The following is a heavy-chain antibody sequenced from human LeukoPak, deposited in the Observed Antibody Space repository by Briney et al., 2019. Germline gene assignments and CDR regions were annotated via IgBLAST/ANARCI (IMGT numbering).Heavy chain of an antibody. CDR1: DGSISNYY. CDR3: ARNSAVATSRSWFDP. Sequence: RTSETLSLTCSVFDGSISNYYWSWIRQPPGKGLEWIGYAYYSGSTTYNPSLESRVTISVDTSKNQLSLKLTAVTAADTAVYYCARNSAVATSRSWFDPWGQGTLVTVSS. D-gene: IGHD6-19*01. J-gene: IGHJ5*02. CDR2: AYYSGST. V-gene: IGHV4-59*08.